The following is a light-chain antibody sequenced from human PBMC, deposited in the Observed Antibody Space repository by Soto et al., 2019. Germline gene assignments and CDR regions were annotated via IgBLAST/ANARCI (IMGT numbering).Light chain of an antibody. CDR2: GAS. CDR3: QHYGSSPFA. J-gene: IGKJ3*01. Sequence: EVLLTQSPATLSLSPGERATLSCRASQSVGSSYLVWYQQKPGQAPRLLIYGASSRATGIPDRFSGSGSGTDFTLTISRLEPEDFAVYYCQHYGSSPFAFGPGTKVDIK. V-gene: IGKV3-20*01. CDR1: QSVGSSY.